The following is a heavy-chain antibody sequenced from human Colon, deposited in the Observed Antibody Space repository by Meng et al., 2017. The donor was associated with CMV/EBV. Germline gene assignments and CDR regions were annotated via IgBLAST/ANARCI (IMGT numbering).Heavy chain of an antibody. CDR1: GFTFSSYT. Sequence: GESLKISCEVSGFTFSSYTMNWVRQAPGKGLEWLSYISTSGRTTYYADSVKGRFTISRDSARNSLYLQMNSLRAEDTAVYYCARGMGVFGVLTTETFETAMDVWGQGTTVTVSS. J-gene: IGHJ6*02. V-gene: IGHV3-48*03. D-gene: IGHD3-3*01. CDR3: ARGMGVFGVLTTETFETAMDV. CDR2: ISTSGRTT.